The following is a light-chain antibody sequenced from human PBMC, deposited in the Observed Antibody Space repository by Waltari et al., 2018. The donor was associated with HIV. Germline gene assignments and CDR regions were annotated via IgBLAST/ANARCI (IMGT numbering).Light chain of an antibody. J-gene: IGLJ3*02. CDR1: RRGVGRYIT. V-gene: IGLV2-23*02. CDR2: EVT. Sequence: QSALTQPASVSGSAGQAITIHCTGARRGVGRYITASWYQQHPGTAPKLIIYEVTKRPSGISIRFSGSKSGNTASLTISGLQAEDEADYYCFSYAGSGIAVFGGGTKVTVL. CDR3: FSYAGSGIAV.